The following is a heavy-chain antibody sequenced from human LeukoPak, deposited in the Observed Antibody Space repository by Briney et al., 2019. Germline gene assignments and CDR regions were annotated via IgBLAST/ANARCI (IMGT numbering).Heavy chain of an antibody. D-gene: IGHD1-7*01. CDR1: GYTFTSYY. Sequence: ALVKVSCKASGYTFTSYYMHWVRQAPGQGLEWMGIINPSGGSTSYAQKFQGRVTMTRDMSTSTVYMELSSLRSEDTAVYYCARYRRYNWNYGVLDYWGQGTLVTVSS. V-gene: IGHV1-46*01. CDR2: INPSGGST. CDR3: ARYRRYNWNYGVLDY. J-gene: IGHJ4*02.